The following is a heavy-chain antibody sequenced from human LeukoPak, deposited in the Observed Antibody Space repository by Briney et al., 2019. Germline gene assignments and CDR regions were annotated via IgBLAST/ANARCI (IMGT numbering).Heavy chain of an antibody. J-gene: IGHJ3*02. CDR2: ISSSSTYI. CDR1: GFTFSSYS. Sequence: GGSLRLSCAASGFTFSSYSMNWVRQAPGKGLEWVSFISSSSTYIYYADSLKGRFTISRDNAKNSLYLQMNSLSAEDTAVYYCARDQGVYCSGGSCTTFDIWGQGTMVTVSS. CDR3: ARDQGVYCSGGSCTTFDI. V-gene: IGHV3-21*06. D-gene: IGHD2-15*01.